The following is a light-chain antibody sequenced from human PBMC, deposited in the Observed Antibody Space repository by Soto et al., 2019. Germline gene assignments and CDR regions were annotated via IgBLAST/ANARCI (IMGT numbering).Light chain of an antibody. CDR3: SSFTTTSTHV. V-gene: IGLV2-14*01. CDR2: EVN. Sequence: QSVLTQPASLSRSPGQSITISCTGTSSDIGAYDYVSWFQQHPGKAPKLMISEVNNRRSGASNRFSGFKSGNTAYLTISGLQVEDEAEYFCSSFTTTSTHVFGTGTKVTLL. J-gene: IGLJ1*01. CDR1: SSDIGAYDY.